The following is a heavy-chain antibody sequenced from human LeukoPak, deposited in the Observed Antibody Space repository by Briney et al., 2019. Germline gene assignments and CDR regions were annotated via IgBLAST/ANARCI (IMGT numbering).Heavy chain of an antibody. V-gene: IGHV4-39*01. CDR2: IYYSGST. D-gene: IGHD6-6*01. J-gene: IGHJ2*01. CDR1: GGSISSSSYF. Sequence: TSETLSLTCTVSGGSISSSSYFWGWIRQPPGKGLEWIGTIYYSGSTYYNPSLKSRVTISVDTSKNQFSLKLTSVTAADTAVYYCARQRMVARSSGDFDLWGRGSLVTVSS. CDR3: ARQRMVARSSGDFDL.